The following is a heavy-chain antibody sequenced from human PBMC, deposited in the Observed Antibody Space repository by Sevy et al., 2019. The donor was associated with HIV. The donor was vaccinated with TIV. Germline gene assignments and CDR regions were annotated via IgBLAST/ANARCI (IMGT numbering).Heavy chain of an antibody. D-gene: IGHD3-3*01. CDR2: ISYDGSNK. J-gene: IGHJ6*02. Sequence: GGSLRLSCAASGFTFSSYAMHWVRQAPGKGLEWVAVISYDGSNKYYADSVKGRFNISRDNSKNTLYLQMNSLRAEDTAVYYCASDTLLITIVGVVITSYYYYGMDVWGQGTTVTVSS. CDR3: ASDTLLITIVGVVITSYYYYGMDV. V-gene: IGHV3-30-3*01. CDR1: GFTFSSYA.